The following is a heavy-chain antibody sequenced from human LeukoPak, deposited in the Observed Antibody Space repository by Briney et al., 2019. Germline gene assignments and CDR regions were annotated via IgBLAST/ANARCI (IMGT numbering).Heavy chain of an antibody. D-gene: IGHD3-22*01. V-gene: IGHV4-31*03. CDR2: IYYSGST. CDR1: GGSISSGGYY. Sequence: PSETLSLTCTVSGGSISSGGYYWSWIRQHPGKGLGWIGYIYYSGSTYYNPSLKSRVTISVDTSKNQFSLKLSSVTAADTAVYYCARGRHRYYDSSGYYTGAYAFDIWGQGTMVTVSS. J-gene: IGHJ3*02. CDR3: ARGRHRYYDSSGYYTGAYAFDI.